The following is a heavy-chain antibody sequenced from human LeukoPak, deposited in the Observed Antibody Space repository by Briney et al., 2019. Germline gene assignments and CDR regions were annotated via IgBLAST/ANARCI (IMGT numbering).Heavy chain of an antibody. CDR3: ARSLYYDILACYYGDYGMDV. V-gene: IGHV1-18*04. Sequence: ASVTVSCTASGYTFTSFGISWVRQAPGQGLEWMGWISAYNGNTTYEQKLQGRGTMTTDTSTSTAYMELRSLRSDDTAVYYCARSLYYDILACYYGDYGMDVWGKGTTVTVSS. CDR2: ISAYNGNT. J-gene: IGHJ6*04. CDR1: GYTFTSFG. D-gene: IGHD3-9*01.